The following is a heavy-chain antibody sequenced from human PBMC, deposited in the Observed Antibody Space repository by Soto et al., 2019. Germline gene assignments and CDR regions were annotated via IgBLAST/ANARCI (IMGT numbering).Heavy chain of an antibody. J-gene: IGHJ6*02. CDR3: ARFSGGSYNTYYFYYGMDV. CDR1: GYTLTSYG. CDR2: ISAYNGNT. V-gene: IGHV1-18*04. D-gene: IGHD2-15*01. Sequence: ASVKVSCQASGYTLTSYGISWVRQAPGQGLDWMGWISAYNGNTKYAQDLQGRVTMTTDTSTSTAYMELRSLRSDDTAMYYCARFSGGSYNTYYFYYGMDVWGQGTTVTVSS.